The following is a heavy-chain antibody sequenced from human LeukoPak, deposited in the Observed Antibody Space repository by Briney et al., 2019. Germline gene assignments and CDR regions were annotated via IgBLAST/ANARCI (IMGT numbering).Heavy chain of an antibody. CDR3: ARDLELLYFDY. J-gene: IGHJ4*02. CDR1: GFTFSSYG. V-gene: IGHV3-33*01. D-gene: IGHD2-15*01. Sequence: GESLRLSCAASGFTFSSYGMHWVRQAPGKGLEWVAVIWYDGSNKYYADSVKGRFTISRDNSKNTLCLQMNSLRAEDTAVYYCARDLELLYFDYWGQGTLVTVSS. CDR2: IWYDGSNK.